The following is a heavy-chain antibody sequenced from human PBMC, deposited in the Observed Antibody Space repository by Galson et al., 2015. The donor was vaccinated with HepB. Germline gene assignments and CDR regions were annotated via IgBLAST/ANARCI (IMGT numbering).Heavy chain of an antibody. CDR3: ARGDSEYYYGSGSYFFPGYYGMDV. CDR2: IWYDGSNK. V-gene: IGHV3-33*01. J-gene: IGHJ6*02. D-gene: IGHD3-10*01. Sequence: SLRLSCAASGFTFSSYGMHWVRQAPGKGLEWVAVIWYDGSNKYYADSVKGRFTISRDNSKNTLYLQMNSLRAEDTAVYYCARGDSEYYYGSGSYFFPGYYGMDVWGQGTTVTVSS. CDR1: GFTFSSYG.